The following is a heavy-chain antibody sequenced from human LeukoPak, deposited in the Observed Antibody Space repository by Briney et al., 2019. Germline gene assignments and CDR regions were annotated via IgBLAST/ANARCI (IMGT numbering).Heavy chain of an antibody. CDR3: TRETSSRYFDY. J-gene: IGHJ4*02. V-gene: IGHV1-8*01. Sequence: ASVRVSCTTSGYTLTSYDINWVRQGTGQGGEWMGWMNPNSGRTGYAQNFQGRITITRNTSISTAYMELSSLRSEDTAVYYCTRETSSRYFDYWGQGTLVTASS. CDR2: MNPNSGRT. CDR1: GYTLTSYD.